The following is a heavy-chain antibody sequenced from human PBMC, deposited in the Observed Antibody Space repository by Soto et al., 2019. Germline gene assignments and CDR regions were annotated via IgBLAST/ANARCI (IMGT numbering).Heavy chain of an antibody. J-gene: IGHJ4*02. Sequence: LRLSCAGSGFTFKTYTFHWGRQPPGKGLEWVAVISYDGSNKYYADSVKGRFTVSRDNSKSTLFLQMNSLTPEDTAVYYCARGSMYNWNQSPPDSWGQGTLVTV. V-gene: IGHV3-30-3*01. CDR2: ISYDGSNK. CDR1: GFTFKTYT. D-gene: IGHD1-20*01. CDR3: ARGSMYNWNQSPPDS.